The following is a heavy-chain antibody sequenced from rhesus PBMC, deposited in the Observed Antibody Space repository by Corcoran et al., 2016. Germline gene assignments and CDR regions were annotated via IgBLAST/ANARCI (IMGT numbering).Heavy chain of an antibody. D-gene: IGHD4-29*01. CDR3: ARERSSYIGNSLDV. J-gene: IGHJ5-2*02. CDR1: GCSISDYYY. V-gene: IGHV4S9*01. Sequence: QVQLQESGPGLVKPSETLSLTCAVSGCSISDYYYWTWIRQPPGMGREWIGNIYGNSASTYNNPSLKSRVTISKDTSKNQFFLKLSSVTAADTAVYYCARERSSYIGNSLDVWGRGVLVTVSS. CDR2: IYGNSAST.